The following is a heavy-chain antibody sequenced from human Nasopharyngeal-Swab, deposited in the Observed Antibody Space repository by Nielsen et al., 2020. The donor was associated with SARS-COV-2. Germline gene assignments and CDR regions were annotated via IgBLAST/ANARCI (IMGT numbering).Heavy chain of an antibody. CDR2: MNPNSGNT. CDR3: ARGSTMVRGTYYFDY. V-gene: IGHV1-8*01. J-gene: IGHJ4*02. D-gene: IGHD3-10*01. CDR1: GYTFTSYD. Sequence: ASVKVSCKASGYTFTSYDINWVRQATGQGLEWMGWMNPNSGNTGYAQKFQGRVTMTRNTSISTAYMELSSLRSENTAVYYCARGSTMVRGTYYFDYWGQGTLVTVSS.